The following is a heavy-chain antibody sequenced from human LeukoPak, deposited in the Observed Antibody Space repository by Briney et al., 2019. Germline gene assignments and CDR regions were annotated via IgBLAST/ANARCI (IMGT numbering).Heavy chain of an antibody. D-gene: IGHD4-11*01. J-gene: IGHJ4*02. V-gene: IGHV4-34*01. CDR1: NGSFSGYY. CDR3: ARGGLNSNYFDS. Sequence: SETLSLTCAVYNGSFSGYYWSWLRRPPGKGLEWIGEINDSGRSKYIPSLKSRVTVSVDTSKNQFSLKLNSVTAADTAVYFCARGGLNSNYFDSWGRGTLVTVSS. CDR2: INDSGRS.